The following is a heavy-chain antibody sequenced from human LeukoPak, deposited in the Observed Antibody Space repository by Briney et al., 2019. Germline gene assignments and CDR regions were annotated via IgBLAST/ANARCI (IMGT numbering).Heavy chain of an antibody. Sequence: SETLSLTCTVSGGSISSYYWSWIRQPPGKGLEWIGYIYYSGSTYYNPSLKSRVTISVDTSKNQFSLKLSSVTAADTAVYYCARRSFDGDFDYWGQGTLVTVSS. CDR2: IYYSGST. CDR1: GGSISSYY. D-gene: IGHD3-16*01. J-gene: IGHJ4*02. CDR3: ARRSFDGDFDY. V-gene: IGHV4-59*04.